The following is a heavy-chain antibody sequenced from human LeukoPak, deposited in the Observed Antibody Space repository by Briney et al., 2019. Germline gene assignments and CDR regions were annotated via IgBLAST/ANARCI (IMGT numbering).Heavy chain of an antibody. Sequence: PGGSLRLSCAASGFTFKNYAMNWVRQRPGQGLEWVSAISGSGGSTYYADSVKGRFTISRDNSKNTLYLQMNSLRAEDTAVYYCAKDRYYYYDSSGYLSYFDYWGQGTLVTVSS. CDR3: AKDRYYYYDSSGYLSYFDY. D-gene: IGHD3-22*01. V-gene: IGHV3-23*01. J-gene: IGHJ4*02. CDR2: ISGSGGST. CDR1: GFTFKNYA.